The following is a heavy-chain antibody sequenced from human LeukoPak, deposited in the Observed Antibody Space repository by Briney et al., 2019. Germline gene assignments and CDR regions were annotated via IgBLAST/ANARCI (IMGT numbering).Heavy chain of an antibody. V-gene: IGHV1-18*01. CDR1: GYTFTSYG. CDR3: ARERPAATNWFDP. D-gene: IGHD2-2*01. CDR2: ISAYNGNT. J-gene: IGHJ5*02. Sequence: GASVKVSCKASGYTFTSYGISWVRQAPGQGLEWLGWISAYNGNTNYAQKLQGRVTMTTDTSTSTAYVELRSLRSDDTAVYYCARERPAATNWFDPWGQGTLVTVSS.